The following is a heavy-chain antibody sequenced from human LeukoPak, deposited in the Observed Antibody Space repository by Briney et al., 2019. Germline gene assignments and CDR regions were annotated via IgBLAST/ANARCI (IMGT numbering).Heavy chain of an antibody. V-gene: IGHV1-8*01. CDR2: MNPNSGNT. D-gene: IGHD2-15*01. Sequence: ASVKVSCKASGYTFTSYDINWVRQATGQGLEWMGWMNPNSGNTGYAQKFQGRVTMTRNTSISTAYMELSSLRSEDTAVYYCARAPTFRLVVAAASSFDDYWGQGTLVTVSS. CDR1: GYTFTSYD. CDR3: ARAPTFRLVVAAASSFDDY. J-gene: IGHJ4*02.